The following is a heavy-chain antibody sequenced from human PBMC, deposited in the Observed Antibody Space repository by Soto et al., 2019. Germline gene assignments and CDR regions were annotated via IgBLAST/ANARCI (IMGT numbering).Heavy chain of an antibody. CDR2: ITPKSGEI. V-gene: IGHV1-2*02. CDR3: ARAPTWGPTGDFDY. CDR1: GYTFTDYH. J-gene: IGHJ4*02. D-gene: IGHD1-26*01. Sequence: QVHLVQSGAEVKRPGDSVKVSCKASGYTFTDYHIHWVRQAPGQGLEWMGRITPKSGEIYYSPKFQGRVTLTRDTSISTAYMELTTLRFDDTAVYYCARAPTWGPTGDFDYWGQGTLATVSS.